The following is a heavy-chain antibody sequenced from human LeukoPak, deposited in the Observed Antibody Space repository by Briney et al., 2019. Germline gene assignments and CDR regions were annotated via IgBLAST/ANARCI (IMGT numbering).Heavy chain of an antibody. CDR3: ARHSRYCSGGSCYPLYYFDY. D-gene: IGHD2-15*01. CDR1: GGSISSYY. CDR2: IYYSGST. Sequence: SETPSLTCTVSGGSISSYYWSWIRQPPGKGLEWIGYIYYSGSTNYNPSLKSRVTISVDTSKNQFSLKLSSVTAADTAVYYCARHSRYCSGGSCYPLYYFDYWGQGTLVTVSS. J-gene: IGHJ4*02. V-gene: IGHV4-59*08.